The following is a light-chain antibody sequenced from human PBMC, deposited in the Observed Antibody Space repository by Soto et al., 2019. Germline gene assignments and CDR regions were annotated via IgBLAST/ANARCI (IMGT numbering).Light chain of an antibody. CDR1: SSDVGGYNY. V-gene: IGLV2-14*01. CDR2: DVS. Sequence: QSVLTQPASVSGSPGQSITISCTGTSSDVGGYNYVSWYQQHPGKAPKLMIYDVSNRPSGVSNRSSGSKSDNTASLTISGHQGEDEADYYCSSYTSSSTLDVVFGGGTKVTVL. J-gene: IGLJ2*01. CDR3: SSYTSSSTLDVV.